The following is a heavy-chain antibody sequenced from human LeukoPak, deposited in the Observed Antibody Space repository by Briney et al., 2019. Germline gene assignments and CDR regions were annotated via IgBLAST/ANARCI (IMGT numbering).Heavy chain of an antibody. CDR1: GGTFSSYA. V-gene: IGHV1-69*13. CDR2: IIPIFGTA. D-gene: IGHD1-14*01. J-gene: IGHJ6*02. CDR3: ARAISFPDRVGYYYYGMDV. Sequence: ASVKVSCKASGGTFSSYAISWVRQAPGQGLEWMGGIIPIFGTANYAQKFQGRVTITADESTSTAYMELSSLRSEDTAVYYCARAISFPDRVGYYYYGMDVWGQGTTVTVS.